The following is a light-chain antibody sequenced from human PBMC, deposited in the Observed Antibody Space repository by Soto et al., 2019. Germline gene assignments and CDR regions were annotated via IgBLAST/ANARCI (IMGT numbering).Light chain of an antibody. CDR1: QGISTY. V-gene: IGKV1-39*01. CDR3: QQSYNTPRT. Sequence: DIQMTQSPSSLSASVGDRVTITWRASQGISTYLNWYQQKPGKAPKVLIYEASRLQSGVPSRFSGSGSGTDFALTITSLQPEDFATYYCQQSYNTPRTFGQGTKVDIK. CDR2: EAS. J-gene: IGKJ1*01.